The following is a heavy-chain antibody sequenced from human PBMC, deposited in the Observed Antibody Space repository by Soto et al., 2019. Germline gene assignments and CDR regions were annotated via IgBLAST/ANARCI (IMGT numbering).Heavy chain of an antibody. CDR3: ARGEWLYYFYYGMDV. CDR2: INTGNGNT. D-gene: IGHD3-3*01. Sequence: ASVKVSCKASGYNFSTNALLWVRQAPGQGLEWMGWINTGNGNTKYSQKFQGRVTMTRDTSASTAFLELSSLKSEDTAVYYCARGEWLYYFYYGMDVWGQGSTVTVSS. CDR1: GYNFSTNA. J-gene: IGHJ6*02. V-gene: IGHV1-3*04.